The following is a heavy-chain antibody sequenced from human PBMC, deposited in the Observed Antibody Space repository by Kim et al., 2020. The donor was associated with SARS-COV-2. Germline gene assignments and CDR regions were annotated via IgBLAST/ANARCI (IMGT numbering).Heavy chain of an antibody. CDR1: GFTFSSHA. Sequence: GGSLRLSCAASGFTFSSHAMSWVRQAPGKGLEWVSAISGSGSKTYYGDSVKGRFAISRDNSKNTLYLQVNSPRVEDTAVYYCAKSEALGRAVAVHFEYWGQGTLVTVSS. CDR2: ISGSGSKT. D-gene: IGHD6-19*01. CDR3: AKSEALGRAVAVHFEY. V-gene: IGHV3-23*01. J-gene: IGHJ4*02.